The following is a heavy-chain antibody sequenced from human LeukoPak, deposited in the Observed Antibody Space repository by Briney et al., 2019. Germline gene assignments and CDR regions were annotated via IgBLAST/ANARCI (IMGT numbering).Heavy chain of an antibody. V-gene: IGHV1-8*01. Sequence: RASVKVSFKASGYTFTSYDINWVRQVTGQGLEWMGWMNPNSGNTGYAQKFQGRVTMTRNTSISTAYMELSSLRSEDTAVYYCARVWCGGSCYPSEWGQGTLVTVSS. CDR3: ARVWCGGSCYPSE. CDR2: MNPNSGNT. D-gene: IGHD2-15*01. CDR1: GYTFTSYD. J-gene: IGHJ4*02.